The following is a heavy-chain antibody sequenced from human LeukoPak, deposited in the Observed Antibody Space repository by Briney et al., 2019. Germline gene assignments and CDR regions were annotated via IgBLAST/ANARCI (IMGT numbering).Heavy chain of an antibody. D-gene: IGHD3-22*01. CDR2: IYTSGST. J-gene: IGHJ4*02. Sequence: SETLSLTCTVSGGSISGYYWSWIRQPAGKGLEWIGRIYTSGSTNYNPSLKSRVTMSVDTSKNQFSLKLSSVTAADTAVYYCARRDYSYDRSGYYYYFDYWGQGTLVAVST. CDR1: GGSISGYY. CDR3: ARRDYSYDRSGYYYYFDY. V-gene: IGHV4-4*07.